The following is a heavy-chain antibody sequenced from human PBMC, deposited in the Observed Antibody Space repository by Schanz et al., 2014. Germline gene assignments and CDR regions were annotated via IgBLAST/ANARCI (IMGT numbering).Heavy chain of an antibody. J-gene: IGHJ4*02. CDR2: INTSGGSR. CDR1: GFSFSTHA. V-gene: IGHV3-23*01. Sequence: EVQLLASGGGLVQPGGSLRLSCAASGFSFSTHAMSWVRQAPGQGLEWVSGINTSGGSRYYAESVKGRFTISRDNSKNLVVLQMNSLRVDDTAVYYCTKEDATALWYFEHWGQGTLVTVSS. D-gene: IGHD6-13*01. CDR3: TKEDATALWYFEH.